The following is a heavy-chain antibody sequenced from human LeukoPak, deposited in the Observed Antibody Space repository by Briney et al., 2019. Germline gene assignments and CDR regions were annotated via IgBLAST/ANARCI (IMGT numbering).Heavy chain of an antibody. D-gene: IGHD6-13*01. CDR2: IYTSGST. CDR1: GGSISSGSYY. J-gene: IGHJ4*02. V-gene: IGHV4-61*02. CDR3: ARDTGGSSWYYFDY. Sequence: SETLSLTCTVSGGSISSGSYYWSWIRQPAGKGLEWIGRIYTSGSTNYNPSLKSRVTISVDTSKNQFSLKLSSVTAADTAVYYCARDTGGSSWYYFDYWGQGTLVTVSS.